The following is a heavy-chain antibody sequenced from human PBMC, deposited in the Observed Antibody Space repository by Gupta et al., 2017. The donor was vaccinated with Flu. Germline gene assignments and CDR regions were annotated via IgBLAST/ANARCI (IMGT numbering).Heavy chain of an antibody. Sequence: EVQLLESGGGLVQPGGSLRLSCAASGFTFSSYAMSWVRQAPGKGLEWVSAISGSGGSTYYADSVKGRFTISRDNSKNTLYLQMNSLRAEDTAVYYCAKDLEAAAVDYYYYYGMDVWGQGTTVTVSS. V-gene: IGHV3-23*01. J-gene: IGHJ6*02. CDR3: AKDLEAAAVDYYYYYGMDV. D-gene: IGHD6-13*01. CDR2: ISGSGGST. CDR1: GFTFSSYA.